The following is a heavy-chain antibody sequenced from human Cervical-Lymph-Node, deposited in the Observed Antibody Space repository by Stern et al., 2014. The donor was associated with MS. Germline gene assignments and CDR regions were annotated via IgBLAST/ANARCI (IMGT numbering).Heavy chain of an antibody. CDR3: ARSRRVLLWFGEEAFDY. D-gene: IGHD3-10*01. Sequence: QLQLQESGPGLVKPSETLSLTCTVSGGSITNYYWSWIRQPPGKGLEWIGYIYYSGSTNYNPSLKSRVTISVDTSKNQFSLKLSSVTAADTAVYYCARSRRVLLWFGEEAFDYWGQGTLVTVSS. CDR2: IYYSGST. CDR1: GGSITNYY. J-gene: IGHJ4*02. V-gene: IGHV4-59*01.